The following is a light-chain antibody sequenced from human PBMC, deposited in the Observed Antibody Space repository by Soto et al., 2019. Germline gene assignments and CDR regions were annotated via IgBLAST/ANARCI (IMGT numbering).Light chain of an antibody. CDR3: QQYNSAPLT. CDR2: ASS. J-gene: IGKJ4*01. V-gene: IGKV1-27*01. CDR1: LTISTY. Sequence: DIQMTQSPSSLSASVGDSVTITCRASLTISTYLAWYHLKPGKIPNLLISASSTLQAGVRSRFSGSGSGTDFPLTISSLQPEDVAEYYCQQYNSAPLTFGGGKKVEI.